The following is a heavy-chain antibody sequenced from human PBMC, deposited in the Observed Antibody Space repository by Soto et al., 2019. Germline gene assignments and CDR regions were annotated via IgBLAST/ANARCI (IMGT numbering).Heavy chain of an antibody. Sequence: GGSLRLSCTASGFTFGDYAMSWFRQAPGKGLEWVGFIRSKAYGGTTEYARSVKGRFTISGDDSKSIAYLQMNSLKTEDTAVYYCTRYSNYAYNWFDPWGQGTLVTVSS. J-gene: IGHJ5*02. CDR2: IRSKAYGGTT. D-gene: IGHD4-4*01. CDR1: GFTFGDYA. V-gene: IGHV3-49*03. CDR3: TRYSNYAYNWFDP.